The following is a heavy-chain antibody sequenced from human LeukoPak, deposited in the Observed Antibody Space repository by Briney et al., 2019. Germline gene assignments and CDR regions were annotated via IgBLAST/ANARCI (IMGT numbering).Heavy chain of an antibody. Sequence: PGGSLRLSCAASGFTFSSYAMSWVRQAPGKGLEWVSAISGSGGSTYYADSVKGRFTISRDNAKNSLYLQMNSLRADDTALYYCARSRIMGATDFDCWGQGTLVTVSS. CDR1: GFTFSSYA. J-gene: IGHJ4*02. D-gene: IGHD1-26*01. CDR3: ARSRIMGATDFDC. CDR2: ISGSGGST. V-gene: IGHV3-23*01.